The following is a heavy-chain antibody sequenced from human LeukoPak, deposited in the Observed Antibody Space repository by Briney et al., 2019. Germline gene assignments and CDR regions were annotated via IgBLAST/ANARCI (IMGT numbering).Heavy chain of an antibody. D-gene: IGHD2-2*01. CDR2: ISGSGGST. Sequence: PGGSLRLPCAASGFTFSSYAMSWVRQAPGKGLEWVSAISGSGGSTYYADSVKGRFTISRDNSKNTLYLQMNSLRAEDTAVYYCAKNGQLLSAYYFDYWGQGTLVTVSS. J-gene: IGHJ4*02. CDR1: GFTFSSYA. V-gene: IGHV3-23*01. CDR3: AKNGQLLSAYYFDY.